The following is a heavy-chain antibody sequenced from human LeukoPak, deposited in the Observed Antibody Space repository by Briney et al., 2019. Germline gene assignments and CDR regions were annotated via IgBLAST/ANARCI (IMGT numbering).Heavy chain of an antibody. CDR3: GRLFTVGYIDY. D-gene: IGHD2-15*01. CDR2: IYPGDSDT. J-gene: IGHJ4*02. V-gene: IGHV5-51*01. Sequence: GESLKISCKGSGYNFTNSWVAWVRQMPGKGLEWVGIIYPGDSDTRYSPSFQGQVTISADKSITTAFLQWRSLKASDTAMYYCGRLFTVGYIDYWGQGTLVTVSS. CDR1: GYNFTNSW.